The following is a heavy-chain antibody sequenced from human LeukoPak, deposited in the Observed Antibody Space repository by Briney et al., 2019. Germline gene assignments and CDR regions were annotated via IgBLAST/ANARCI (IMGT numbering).Heavy chain of an antibody. CDR2: ISYDGSNK. D-gene: IGHD2-21*01. J-gene: IGHJ3*02. CDR1: GFTFSSYA. CDR3: ARYNHIGFGPIAYCDCDCYSDAFDI. V-gene: IGHV3-30*14. Sequence: GGSLRLSCAASGFTFSSYAIHWVRQAPGKGLERVTIISYDGSNKYYADSVQGRFIISRDNSKNTLYLQMNSLRAEDQPVYYCARYNHIGFGPIAYCDCDCYSDAFDIWGQGTMVTVSS.